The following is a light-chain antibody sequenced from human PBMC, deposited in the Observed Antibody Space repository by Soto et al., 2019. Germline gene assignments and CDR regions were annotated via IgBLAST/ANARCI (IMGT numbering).Light chain of an antibody. CDR3: HQRSNWPPIT. V-gene: IGKV3-11*01. CDR1: QSVSSY. Sequence: IVMTQSPATLSESPVEIATLSCRASQSVSSYLAWYQQKPGQAPRLLIYDASNRATGIPARFSGSGSGTDFTLTISSLQPEDFAVYYCHQRSNWPPITFGQGTRLEIK. CDR2: DAS. J-gene: IGKJ5*01.